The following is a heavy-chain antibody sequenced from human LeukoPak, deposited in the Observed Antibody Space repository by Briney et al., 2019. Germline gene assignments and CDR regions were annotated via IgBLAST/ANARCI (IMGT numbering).Heavy chain of an antibody. D-gene: IGHD5-24*01. CDR1: GFTVSNSY. CDR2: IYADGST. Sequence: GGSLRLSCAASGFTVSNSYMSWVRQAPGKGLEWVSIIYADGSTYYADSVKGRFTISRDNSKNTLYLQMTGLRVDDTAVYRCARDGTKGDGFNNDYWGQGTLVTVSS. J-gene: IGHJ4*02. CDR3: ARDGTKGDGFNNDY. V-gene: IGHV3-53*01.